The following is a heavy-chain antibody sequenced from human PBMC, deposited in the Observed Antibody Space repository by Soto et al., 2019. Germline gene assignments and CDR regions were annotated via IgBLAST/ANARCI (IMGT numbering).Heavy chain of an antibody. Sequence: QVQLVQSGAEVQKPGSSVKVSCKASGGTFSSYTISWVRQAPGQGLEWMGRIIPILGIANYAQKFQGRVTITADKSTSTAYMELSSLRSEDTAVYYCARYRLVSPGGDWGQGTLVTVSS. CDR1: GGTFSSYT. D-gene: IGHD3-16*02. CDR3: ARYRLVSPGGD. CDR2: IIPILGIA. V-gene: IGHV1-69*02. J-gene: IGHJ4*02.